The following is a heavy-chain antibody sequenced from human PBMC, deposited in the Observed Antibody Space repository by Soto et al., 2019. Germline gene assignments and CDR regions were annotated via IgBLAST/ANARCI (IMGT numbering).Heavy chain of an antibody. J-gene: IGHJ3*02. Sequence: GGSLRLSCAASGFTFSSYSMNWVRQAPGKGLEWVASISSSGSSISYADAVKGRLTISRDNAKDSVFLEMNRLRAEDTAVYYCAKATATGGGAFDICGQGTMVTVSS. CDR3: AKATATGGGAFDI. D-gene: IGHD2-8*02. V-gene: IGHV3-21*01. CDR2: ISSSGSSI. CDR1: GFTFSSYS.